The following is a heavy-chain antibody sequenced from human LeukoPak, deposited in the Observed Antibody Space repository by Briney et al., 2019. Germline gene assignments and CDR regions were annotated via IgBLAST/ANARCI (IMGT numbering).Heavy chain of an antibody. CDR3: ARSIPDYTRFDY. CDR2: INSDGSEG. D-gene: IGHD2-2*02. Sequence: PGGSLRLSCAVSGFTFSGFWMSWSRQAPGKGLEWVASINSDGSEGYYADVVRGRFTISRDNSKNTVYLQMSSLRAEDTALYYCARSIPDYTRFDYWGQGALVTVSP. J-gene: IGHJ4*02. CDR1: GFTFSGFW. V-gene: IGHV3-7*03.